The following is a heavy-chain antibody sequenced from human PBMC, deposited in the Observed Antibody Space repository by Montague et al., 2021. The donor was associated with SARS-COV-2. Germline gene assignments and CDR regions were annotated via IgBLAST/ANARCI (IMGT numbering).Heavy chain of an antibody. CDR2: IYYSGST. CDR1: GGSISGYY. Sequence: SETLSLTCTVSGGSISGYYWSWIRQPPGKGLEWIGYIYYSGSTKYNPFLESRVTVSVDRSKNQVSLKLSSVTAADTAVYYCARLLRSCTNGVCRTYYYYAMDVWGQGTTATVSS. CDR3: ARLLRSCTNGVCRTYYYYAMDV. J-gene: IGHJ6*02. V-gene: IGHV4-59*01. D-gene: IGHD2-8*01.